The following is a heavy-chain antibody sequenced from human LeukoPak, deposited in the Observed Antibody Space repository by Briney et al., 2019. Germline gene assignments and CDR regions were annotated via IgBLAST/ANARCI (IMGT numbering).Heavy chain of an antibody. D-gene: IGHD6-19*01. Sequence: GGSLRLSCAASGFTFSSYALSWVRQAPGKGLEWVSAISGSGGSTYYADSVKGRFAISRDNSKNTLYLQMNSLRAEDTAVYYCAKDISGWSRYYFDYWGQGTLVTVSS. CDR1: GFTFSSYA. V-gene: IGHV3-23*01. CDR3: AKDISGWSRYYFDY. J-gene: IGHJ4*02. CDR2: ISGSGGST.